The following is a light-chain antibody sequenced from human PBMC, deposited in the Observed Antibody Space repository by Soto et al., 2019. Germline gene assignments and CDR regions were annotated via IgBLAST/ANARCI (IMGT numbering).Light chain of an antibody. V-gene: IGLV2-23*02. CDR1: TSDVGTYNL. J-gene: IGLJ1*01. CDR2: EVS. Sequence: QSALTQPASVSGSPGQSITVSCTGNTSDVGTYNLVSWYQQHPGKAPKLMIFEVSKRPSGISTRFSGSRSGNTASLTISGLQAEDEADYYCCSYAGSSTDVFGTGTKLTVL. CDR3: CSYAGSSTDV.